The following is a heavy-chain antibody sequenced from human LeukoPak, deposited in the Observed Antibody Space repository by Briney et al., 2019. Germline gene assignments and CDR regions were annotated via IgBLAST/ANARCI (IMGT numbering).Heavy chain of an antibody. Sequence: PGRSLRLSCAASGFTFFTYGMHWVRQAPGKGLEWLALIWYDGSYKYYADSVKGRFTISRDNSKNTVYLQMDSLRAEDTAVYYCARDLRKGTYFDSWGQGTLVTVSS. CDR2: IWYDGSYK. J-gene: IGHJ4*02. V-gene: IGHV3-33*01. D-gene: IGHD3-10*01. CDR1: GFTFFTYG. CDR3: ARDLRKGTYFDS.